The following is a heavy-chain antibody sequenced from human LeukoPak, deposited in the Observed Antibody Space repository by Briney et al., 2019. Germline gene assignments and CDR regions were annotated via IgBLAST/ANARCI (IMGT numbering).Heavy chain of an antibody. D-gene: IGHD7-27*01. CDR1: GSNVSNNF. Sequence: PGGSLRLSCAASGSNVSNNFISWVRQAPGKGLEWVSVIYRGGSTYYADSVKGRFSVSRDNSKNTVYLQMNSLRAEDTAVYYCASRLGTRGYWGQGTLVTVSS. CDR2: IYRGGST. J-gene: IGHJ4*02. V-gene: IGHV3-66*02. CDR3: ASRLGTRGY.